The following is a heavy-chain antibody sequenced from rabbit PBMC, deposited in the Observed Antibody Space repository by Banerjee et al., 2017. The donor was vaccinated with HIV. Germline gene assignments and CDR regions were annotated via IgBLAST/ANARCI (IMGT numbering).Heavy chain of an antibody. V-gene: IGHV1S45*01. Sequence: QEQLEESGGDLVKPEGSLTLTCTASGFSFSNKYVMCWVRQAPGKGLEWIGCIYNGDGSTYYASWAKGRFTISKTSSTTVTLQMTRLTVADTATYFCARTGYGDGYGMWGQGTLVTVS. CDR2: IYNGDGST. D-gene: IGHD6-1*01. J-gene: IGHJ4*01. CDR1: GFSFSNKYV. CDR3: ARTGYGDGYGM.